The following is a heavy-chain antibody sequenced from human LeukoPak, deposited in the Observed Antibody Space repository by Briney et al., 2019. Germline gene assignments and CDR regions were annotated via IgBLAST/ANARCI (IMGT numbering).Heavy chain of an antibody. Sequence: ASVKVSCKASGYTFTNYYVHWVRLAPGQGLEWMGIINPSGGNTNYAHKFQGRVSMTRDTSTSTLYMGLSSLRSEDTAVYYCARGHSCDSSGYFPPDYWGQGTLVTVSS. J-gene: IGHJ4*02. D-gene: IGHD3-22*01. CDR3: ARGHSCDSSGYFPPDY. V-gene: IGHV1-46*01. CDR1: GYTFTNYY. CDR2: INPSGGNT.